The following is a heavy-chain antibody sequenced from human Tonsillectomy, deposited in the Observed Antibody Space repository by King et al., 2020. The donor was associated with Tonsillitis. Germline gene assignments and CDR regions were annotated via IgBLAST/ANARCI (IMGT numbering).Heavy chain of an antibody. Sequence: QLQESGPGLVKPSQTLSLACTVSGGSISSGGYYCSWIRQHPGKGLEWIGYISYSGTTYYSPSLKGRVNISVDTSKNKFSLKLSSVTAADTAVYYCAGHGSGSYSSYYFDYWGQGTLVTVSS. V-gene: IGHV4-31*03. J-gene: IGHJ4*02. CDR1: GGSISSGGYY. CDR2: ISYSGTT. D-gene: IGHD3-10*01. CDR3: AGHGSGSYSSYYFDY.